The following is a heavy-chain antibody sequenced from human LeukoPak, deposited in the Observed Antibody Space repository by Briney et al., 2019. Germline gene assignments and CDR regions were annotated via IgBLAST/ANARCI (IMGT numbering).Heavy chain of an antibody. V-gene: IGHV4-34*01. CDR3: ARRSGYSSGWYVRY. J-gene: IGHJ4*02. D-gene: IGHD6-19*01. CDR1: GGSISDYY. CDR2: INHSGST. Sequence: SETLSLTCSVSGGSISDYYWSWIRQPPGKGLEWIGEINHSGSTNYNPSLKSRVTISVDTSKNQFSLKLSSVTAADTAVYYCARRSGYSSGWYVRYWGQGTLVTVSS.